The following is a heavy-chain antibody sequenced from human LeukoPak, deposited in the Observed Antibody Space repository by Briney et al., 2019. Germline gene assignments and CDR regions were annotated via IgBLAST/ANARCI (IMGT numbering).Heavy chain of an antibody. J-gene: IGHJ4*02. CDR3: ARDQSRNLHF. V-gene: IGHV3-7*01. CDR2: INQDASTK. D-gene: IGHD1-14*01. CDR1: GFTLRNTW. Sequence: GGSLCLSCVASGFTLRNTWMAWVRQAPGKGLEWVANINQDASTKHYVDSVKGRFTISRDNAKNSLYLQMNSLRAEDTAVYYCARDQSRNLHFWGQRTGVTVSA.